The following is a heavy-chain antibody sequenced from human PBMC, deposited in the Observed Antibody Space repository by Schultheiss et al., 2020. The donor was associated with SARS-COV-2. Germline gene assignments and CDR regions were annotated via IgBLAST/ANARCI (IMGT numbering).Heavy chain of an antibody. J-gene: IGHJ6*02. D-gene: IGHD3-10*01. CDR1: GFIFSNYA. V-gene: IGHV3-30*04. Sequence: GGSLRLSCAASGFIFSNYAMHWVRQAPGKGLEWVAVISYDGSNKYYADSVKGRFTISRDNSKNTLYLQMNSLRAEDMAVYYCAKPPQSTMIRGGGMDVWGQGTTVTVSS. CDR3: AKPPQSTMIRGGGMDV. CDR2: ISYDGSNK.